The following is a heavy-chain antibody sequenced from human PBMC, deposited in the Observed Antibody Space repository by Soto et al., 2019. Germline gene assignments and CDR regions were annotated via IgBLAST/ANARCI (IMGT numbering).Heavy chain of an antibody. CDR2: ISNSGSI. CDR1: VRSNSGARYY. Sequence: TWSLRCMVGVRSNSGARYYWSWIRQHPGKGLEWIGYISNSGSIFYNPSLKSRVIISGDTSKNQFSLKLSSVTAADTAVYYCASKDYWGQGTLVTVSS. CDR3: ASKDY. J-gene: IGHJ4*02. V-gene: IGHV4-31*03.